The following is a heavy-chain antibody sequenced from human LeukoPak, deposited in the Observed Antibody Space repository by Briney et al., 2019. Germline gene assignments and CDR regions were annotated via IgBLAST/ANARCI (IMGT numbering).Heavy chain of an antibody. Sequence: GGSLRLSCAASGFTFSKAWMSWGRQAPGKGLEGVGFIRSKAYGGTTEYAASVKGRFTIARDESKSIGYMKMDRLKTEDTAVYYCTRVIGIAAAGPLHWGQGTLVTVSS. CDR1: GFTFSKAW. J-gene: IGHJ4*02. D-gene: IGHD6-13*01. CDR2: IRSKAYGGTT. CDR3: TRVIGIAAAGPLH. V-gene: IGHV3-49*04.